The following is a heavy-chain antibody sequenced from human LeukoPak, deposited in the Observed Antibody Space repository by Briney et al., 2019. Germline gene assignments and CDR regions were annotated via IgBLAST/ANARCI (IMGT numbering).Heavy chain of an antibody. D-gene: IGHD2-2*01. Sequence: GGSLRLSCEASGFTFSKTAMHWVRQAPGKGLEWVAFIRPDGSEGLYADSVKGRFTISKDNSRNRLYLQMESLRAEDTAVYFCQKEYCISTACYGYFDYWGQGTRVTVSS. CDR3: QKEYCISTACYGYFDY. J-gene: IGHJ4*02. V-gene: IGHV3-30*02. CDR2: IRPDGSEG. CDR1: GFTFSKTA.